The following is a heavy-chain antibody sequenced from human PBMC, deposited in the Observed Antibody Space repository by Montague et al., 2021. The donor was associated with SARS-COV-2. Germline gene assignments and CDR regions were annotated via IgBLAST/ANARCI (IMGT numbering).Heavy chain of an antibody. CDR2: IFHSGTT. CDR1: GDSISSSYW. V-gene: IGHV4-4*02. Sequence: SETLSLTCAVSGDSISSSYWWYWVRQSPGKGLECIGEIFHSGTTNYNPSLKSLITISVDKSRNQFSLRLSSATAADTAIYYCASWSESDSWYQASLDYWGQGTLITVSS. CDR3: ASWSESDSWYQASLDY. D-gene: IGHD6-13*01. J-gene: IGHJ4*02.